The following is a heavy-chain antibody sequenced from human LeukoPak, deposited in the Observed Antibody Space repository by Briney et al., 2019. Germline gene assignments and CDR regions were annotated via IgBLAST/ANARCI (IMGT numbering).Heavy chain of an antibody. J-gene: IGHJ4*02. Sequence: GGSLTLSCAASGFTFSSYEMNWVRQAPGKGLEWVSYISSSGSTIYYAESVKGRFTISRDNAKNSLYLQMNSLRAEDTAVYYCARFGGYYYGSGSYFRQAGPPFDYWGQGTLVTVSS. CDR2: ISSSGSTI. V-gene: IGHV3-48*03. D-gene: IGHD3-10*01. CDR1: GFTFSSYE. CDR3: ARFGGYYYGSGSYFRQAGPPFDY.